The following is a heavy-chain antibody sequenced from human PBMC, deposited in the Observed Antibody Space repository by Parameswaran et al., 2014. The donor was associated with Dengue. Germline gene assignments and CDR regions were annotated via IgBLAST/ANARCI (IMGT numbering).Heavy chain of an antibody. CDR2: INPSGGST. Sequence: WVRQAPGQGLEWMGIINPSGGSTSYAQKFQGRVTMTRDTSTSTVYMELSSLRSEDTAVYYCASFLYGMDVWGQGTTVTVSS. V-gene: IGHV1-46*01. CDR3: ASFLYGMDV. J-gene: IGHJ6*02.